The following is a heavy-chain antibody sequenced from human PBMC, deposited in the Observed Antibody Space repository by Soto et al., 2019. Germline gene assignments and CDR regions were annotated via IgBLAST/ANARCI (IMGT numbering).Heavy chain of an antibody. J-gene: IGHJ4*02. D-gene: IGHD6-13*01. CDR3: ARQQTGYGAPKEEFDX. Sequence: PGGSLRLSFTASGFTFSSYGMHWVRQAPGKGLEWVAFIWYDGSNKYYADSVKGRFTISRDNSKNTLYLQMNSLRAEDTAVYYCARQQTGYGAPKEEFDXWGQGTLVPVSX. CDR1: GFTFSSYG. V-gene: IGHV3-33*01. CDR2: IWYDGSNK.